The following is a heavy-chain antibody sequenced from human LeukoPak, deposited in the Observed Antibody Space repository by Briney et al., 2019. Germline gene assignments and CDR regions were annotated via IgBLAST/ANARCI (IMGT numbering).Heavy chain of an antibody. CDR3: ARDVNWGFDY. CDR1: GFTFSSYS. J-gene: IGHJ4*02. Sequence: GSLRLSCAASGFTFSSYSMNWVRQAPGKGLEWVSSISSSSSYIYYADSVKGRFTISRDNAKNSLYLQMNSLRVVDTALYYCARDVNWGFDYWGQGALVTVSS. V-gene: IGHV3-21*04. D-gene: IGHD7-27*01. CDR2: ISSSSSYI.